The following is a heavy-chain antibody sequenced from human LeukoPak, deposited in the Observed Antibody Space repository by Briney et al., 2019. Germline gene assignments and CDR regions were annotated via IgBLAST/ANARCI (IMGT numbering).Heavy chain of an antibody. CDR1: GFTFSSYA. V-gene: IGHV3-23*01. D-gene: IGHD3-22*01. CDR3: AKDPYYANNFPEYFQH. Sequence: GGSLRLSCPASGFTFSSYAMSWVRQAPGKGLEWVASISGSGHKTYYADSVRGRFTASRDNPRNTVYLQMKSLSAEDTAVYYCAKDPYYANNFPEYFQHWGQGTLVTVSS. J-gene: IGHJ1*01. CDR2: ISGSGHKT.